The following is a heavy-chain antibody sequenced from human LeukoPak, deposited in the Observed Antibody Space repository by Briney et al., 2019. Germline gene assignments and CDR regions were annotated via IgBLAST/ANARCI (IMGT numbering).Heavy chain of an antibody. CDR3: ARGIDYYYGSMNPRPTEENAFDI. CDR2: IYYSGST. J-gene: IGHJ3*02. CDR1: GFSISSSSYY. Sequence: PSETLSLTCTVSGFSISSSSYYWGWIRQPPGKGLEWIGSIYYSGSTYYNPSLKSRVTISVDTSKNHFSLRLNSVTAADTAMYYCARGIDYYYGSMNPRPTEENAFDIWGHGTMVTVSS. V-gene: IGHV4-39*07. D-gene: IGHD3-10*01.